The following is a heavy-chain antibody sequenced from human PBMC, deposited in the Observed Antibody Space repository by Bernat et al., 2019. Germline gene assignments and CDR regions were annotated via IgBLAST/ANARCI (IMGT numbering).Heavy chain of an antibody. J-gene: IGHJ6*02. CDR3: AKDLYYYDSSGYRSTDYYGMDV. V-gene: IGHV3-30*18. D-gene: IGHD3-22*01. CDR2: ISYDGSNK. Sequence: VQLVESGGGVVQPGRSLRLSCAASGFTFSSHGMPWFRQPPGKGLEWVAVISYDGSNKYYADSVKGRFTISRDNSKNTLYLQMNSLRAEDTAVYYCAKDLYYYDSSGYRSTDYYGMDVWGQGTTVTVSS. CDR1: GFTFSSHG.